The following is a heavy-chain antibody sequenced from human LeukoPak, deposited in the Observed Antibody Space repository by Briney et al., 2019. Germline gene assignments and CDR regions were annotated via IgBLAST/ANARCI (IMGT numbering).Heavy chain of an antibody. J-gene: IGHJ5*02. V-gene: IGHV4-39*07. CDR3: ARDRERQWLRGTVVLGFDP. Sequence: SETLSLTCTVSGGSISSSSYYWGWIRQPPGKGLEWIGSIYYSGSTYYNPSLKSRVTISVDTSKNQFSLKLSSVTAADTAVYYCARDRERQWLRGTVVLGFDPWGQGTLVTVSS. CDR2: IYYSGST. D-gene: IGHD6-19*01. CDR1: GGSISSSSYY.